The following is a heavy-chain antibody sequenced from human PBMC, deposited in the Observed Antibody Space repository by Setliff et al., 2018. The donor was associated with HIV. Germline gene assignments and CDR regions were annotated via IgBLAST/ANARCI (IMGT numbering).Heavy chain of an antibody. Sequence: SETLSLTCAVYGGSFSGYHWSWIRQSPGKGLEWIGEIDHSGSTDDNPSLKSRVTISVDTSKNQFSLKLSSVTAADTAVYYCAREIYGGNSRPFDYWGQGTLVTVSS. CDR2: IDHSGST. D-gene: IGHD4-17*01. CDR3: AREIYGGNSRPFDY. V-gene: IGHV4-34*01. CDR1: GGSFSGYH. J-gene: IGHJ4*02.